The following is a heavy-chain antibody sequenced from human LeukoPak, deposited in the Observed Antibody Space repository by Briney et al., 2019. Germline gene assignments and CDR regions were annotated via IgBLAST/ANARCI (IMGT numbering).Heavy chain of an antibody. V-gene: IGHV4-59*01. CDR2: VYYSGST. J-gene: IGHJ3*02. Sequence: PSETLSLTCTVSGGSISSYFWSWIRQPPGKGREWIGYVYYSGSTNYNPSLKSRVTISVDTSKKQFSLKLSSATAADTAVYYCARVLDLSKRGLDAFDIWGQGTMVTVSS. CDR1: GGSISSYF. CDR3: ARVLDLSKRGLDAFDI. D-gene: IGHD3-16*01.